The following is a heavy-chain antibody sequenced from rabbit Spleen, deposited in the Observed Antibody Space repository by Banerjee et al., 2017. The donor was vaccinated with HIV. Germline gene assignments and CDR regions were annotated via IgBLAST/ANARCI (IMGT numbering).Heavy chain of an antibody. CDR2: IYTATDST. D-gene: IGHD4-2*01. Sequence: QSLEESGGDLVKPEGSLTLTCTASGFSFSSGYDMCWVRQAPGKGLEWIGYIYTATDSTNYATWAKGRFTISKTSSTTVTLQMTSLTAADTATYFCAKSLDYAGTRLDLWGPGTLVTVS. CDR3: AKSLDYAGTRLDL. CDR1: GFSFSSGYD. J-gene: IGHJ3*01. V-gene: IGHV1S40*01.